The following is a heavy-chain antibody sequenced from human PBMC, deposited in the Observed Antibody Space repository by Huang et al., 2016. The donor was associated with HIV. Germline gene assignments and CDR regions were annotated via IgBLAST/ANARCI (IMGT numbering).Heavy chain of an antibody. CDR2: IVPDDSYT. Sequence: EEQLVQSGAEVKKPGESLKISCEGSGYSFAKYWIGWVRQMPGKGLEGMGIIVPDDSYTRYSPSVQGQVSISADKSISTAYLQWSSLKASDTAMYYCARLDTARNYYYYGLDVWGQGTSVIVSS. CDR3: ARLDTARNYYYYGLDV. J-gene: IGHJ6*02. CDR1: GYSFAKYW. V-gene: IGHV5-51*01. D-gene: IGHD5-18*01.